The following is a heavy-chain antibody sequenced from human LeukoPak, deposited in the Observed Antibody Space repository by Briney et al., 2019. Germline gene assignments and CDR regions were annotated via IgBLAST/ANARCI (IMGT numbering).Heavy chain of an antibody. CDR3: ARHGSTMVRGEGWFDP. D-gene: IGHD3-10*01. CDR2: IYHSGST. J-gene: IGHJ5*02. CDR1: GYSISSGYY. V-gene: IGHV4-38-2*01. Sequence: SETLSLTCAVSGYSISSGYYWGWIRQPPGKGLEWMGSIYHSGSTYYNPSLKSRVTISVDTSKNQFSLKLSSVTAADTAVYYCARHGSTMVRGEGWFDPWGQGTLVTVSS.